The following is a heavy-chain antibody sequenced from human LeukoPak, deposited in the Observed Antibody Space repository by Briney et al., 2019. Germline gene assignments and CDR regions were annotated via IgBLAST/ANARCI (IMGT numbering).Heavy chain of an antibody. J-gene: IGHJ5*02. CDR2: INHSGST. CDR1: GGSFSGYY. CDR3: ARQYRYCSSTSCYRVLDP. V-gene: IGHV4-34*01. D-gene: IGHD2-2*02. Sequence: SETLSLTCAVYGGSFSGYYWSWIRQPPGKGLEWTGEINHSGSTNYNPSLKSRVTISVDTSKNQFSLKLSSVTAADTAVYYCARQYRYCSSTSCYRVLDPWGQGTLVTVSS.